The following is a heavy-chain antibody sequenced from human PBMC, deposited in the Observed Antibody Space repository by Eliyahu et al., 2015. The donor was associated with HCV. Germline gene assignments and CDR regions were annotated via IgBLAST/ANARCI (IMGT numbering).Heavy chain of an antibody. CDR3: ASHRYYYDSAGNNGEGFFFAN. CDR2: VSPINGNT. CDR1: GYTFSTYG. J-gene: IGHJ4*02. Sequence: QVQLVQSGAELKKPGASVRVSCKASGYTFSTYGFSWLRQAPGQGPEWMGWVSPINGNTDYAQKVQGRVTMTTDASTNTAYMDLRSLRSDDTAVYYCASHRYYYDSAGNNGEGFFFANWGQGTLVTVSA. V-gene: IGHV1-18*04. D-gene: IGHD3-22*01.